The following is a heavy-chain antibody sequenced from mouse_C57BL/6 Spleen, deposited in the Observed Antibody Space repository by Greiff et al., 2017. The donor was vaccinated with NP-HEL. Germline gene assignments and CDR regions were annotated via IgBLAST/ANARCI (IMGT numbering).Heavy chain of an antibody. V-gene: IGHV2-9-1*01. D-gene: IGHD2-5*01. CDR3: ARKGYYSNYGAMDY. CDR2: IWTGGGT. Sequence: VQLQQSGPGLVAPSQSLSITCTVSGFSLTSYAISWVRQPPGKGLEWLGVIWTGGGTNYNSALKSRLSISKDNSKSQVFLKMNSLQTDDTARYYCARKGYYSNYGAMDYWGQGTSVTVSS. CDR1: GFSLTSYA. J-gene: IGHJ4*01.